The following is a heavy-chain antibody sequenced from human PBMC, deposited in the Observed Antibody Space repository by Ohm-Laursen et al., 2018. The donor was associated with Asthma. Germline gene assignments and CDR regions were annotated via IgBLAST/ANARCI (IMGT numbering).Heavy chain of an antibody. CDR3: ARDYGDYQYYFDY. V-gene: IGHV3-30*03. J-gene: IGHJ4*02. Sequence: SLRLSCAASGFTFSSYGMHWVRQAPGKGLEWVAVISYDGSNKYYADSVRGRFTTSRDNARNSVYLQMNSLRAEDTAVYYCARDYGDYQYYFDYWGQGTLVTVSS. D-gene: IGHD4-17*01. CDR1: GFTFSSYG. CDR2: ISYDGSNK.